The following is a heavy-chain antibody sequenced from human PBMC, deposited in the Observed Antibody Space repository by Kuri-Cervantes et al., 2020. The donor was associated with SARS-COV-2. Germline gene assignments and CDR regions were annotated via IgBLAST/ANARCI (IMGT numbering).Heavy chain of an antibody. V-gene: IGHV3-74*01. J-gene: IGHJ4*02. CDR3: ACGYSYGSPFDY. D-gene: IGHD5-18*01. CDR1: GFTFSSYW. CDR2: INSDGSST. Sequence: GESLKISCAASGFTFSSYWMHWVRQAPGKGLVWVSRINSDGSSTSYADSVKGRFTISRDNAKNTLYLQMNSLRAEDTAVYYCACGYSYGSPFDYWGQGTLVTVSS.